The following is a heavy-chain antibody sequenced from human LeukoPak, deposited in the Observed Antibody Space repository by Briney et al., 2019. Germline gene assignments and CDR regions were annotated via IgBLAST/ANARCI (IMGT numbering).Heavy chain of an antibody. J-gene: IGHJ5*02. CDR1: GFTFSSYV. CDR3: AKDLMRDRWFGES. Sequence: GGSLRLSCAASGFTFSSYVMHWVRQAPGKGLEWVAIISYDGSNEYYADSVKGRFTISRDTSRNTLYLQMNSLRLDDTAVYYCAKDLMRDRWFGESWGQGTLVTVSS. CDR2: ISYDGSNE. V-gene: IGHV3-30*04. D-gene: IGHD3-10*01.